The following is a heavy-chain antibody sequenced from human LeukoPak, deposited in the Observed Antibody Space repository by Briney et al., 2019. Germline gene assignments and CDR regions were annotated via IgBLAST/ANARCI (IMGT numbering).Heavy chain of an antibody. D-gene: IGHD5-24*01. J-gene: IGHJ5*02. CDR3: VRGRDGYST. Sequence: PSETLSLTCTVSGGSISTYYWSWIRQPPGKGLEWIGYTYYSGSTNYNPSLKSRVTMSVDTSKNQFSLKLRSVTSADTAVYYCVRGRDGYSTWGQGTLVTVSS. CDR1: GGSISTYY. CDR2: TYYSGST. V-gene: IGHV4-59*01.